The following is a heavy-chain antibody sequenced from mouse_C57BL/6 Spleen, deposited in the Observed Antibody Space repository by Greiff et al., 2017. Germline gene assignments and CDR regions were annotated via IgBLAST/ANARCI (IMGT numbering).Heavy chain of an antibody. V-gene: IGHV5-17*01. CDR1: GFTFSDYG. CDR2: ISSGSSTI. Sequence: EVKLVESGGGLVKPGGSLKLSCAASGFTFSDYGMHWVRQAPEKGLEWVAYISSGSSTINYADKVKGRFTISRDNAKNTLFLQMTSLRSEDTAMYYCARDSNYGYFDYWGQGTTLTVSS. J-gene: IGHJ2*01. D-gene: IGHD2-5*01. CDR3: ARDSNYGYFDY.